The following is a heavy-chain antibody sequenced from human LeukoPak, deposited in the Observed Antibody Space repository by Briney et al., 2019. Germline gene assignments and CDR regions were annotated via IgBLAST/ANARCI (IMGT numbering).Heavy chain of an antibody. V-gene: IGHV3-30*18. J-gene: IGHJ6*02. CDR2: ISYDGSNK. Sequence: PGGSLRLSCAASGFTFSSYGMHWVRQAPGKGLEWVAVISYDGSNKYYADSVKGRFTISRDNSKNTLYLQMNSLRAEDTAVYYCAKGSVGAHYYYGMDVWGQGTTVTVSS. CDR3: AKGSVGAHYYYGMDV. D-gene: IGHD1-26*01. CDR1: GFTFSSYG.